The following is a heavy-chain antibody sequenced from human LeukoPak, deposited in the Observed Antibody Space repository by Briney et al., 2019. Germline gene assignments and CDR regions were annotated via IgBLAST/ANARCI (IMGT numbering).Heavy chain of an antibody. J-gene: IGHJ4*02. CDR3: AKDWAYYGDALN. CDR1: GFTFSSYA. D-gene: IGHD4-17*01. Sequence: GGSLRLSCAASGFTFSSYAMSWVRQAPGKGLEWVSAISGSGGSTYYADSVKGRFTISRDNSKNALYLQMNSLRAEDTAVYYCAKDWAYYGDALNWGQGTLVTVSS. V-gene: IGHV3-23*01. CDR2: ISGSGGST.